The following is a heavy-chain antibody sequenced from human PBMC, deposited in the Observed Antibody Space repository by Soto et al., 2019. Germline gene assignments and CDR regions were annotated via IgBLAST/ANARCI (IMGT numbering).Heavy chain of an antibody. D-gene: IGHD2-2*01. CDR2: IIPIFGTA. J-gene: IGHJ5*02. Sequence: QVQLVQSGAEVKKPGSSVKVSCKASGGTFSSYAISWVRQAPGQGLEWMGGIIPIFGTANYAQKFQGRVTITADESTSTAYMELSSLRSEDTAVYYCARDMADDCSSNSCYNWFDPWGQGNLVTVSS. V-gene: IGHV1-69*01. CDR1: GGTFSSYA. CDR3: ARDMADDCSSNSCYNWFDP.